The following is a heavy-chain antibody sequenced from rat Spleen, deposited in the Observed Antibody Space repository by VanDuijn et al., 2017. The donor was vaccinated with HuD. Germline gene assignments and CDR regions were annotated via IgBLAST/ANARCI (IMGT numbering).Heavy chain of an antibody. V-gene: IGHV5S10*01. CDR2: IFYDGTRT. CDR3: TTVLQGHGFAY. J-gene: IGHJ3*01. Sequence: EVQLVESGGGLVQPGRSLKLSCAASGFTFSDYTMAWVRQTPKKGLEWVATIFYDGTRTYYRDSVKGRFTISRDNVRGILYLQMNSLRSEDTASCYCTTVLQGHGFAYWGQCTLVTVSS. D-gene: IGHD1-1*01. CDR1: GFTFSDYT.